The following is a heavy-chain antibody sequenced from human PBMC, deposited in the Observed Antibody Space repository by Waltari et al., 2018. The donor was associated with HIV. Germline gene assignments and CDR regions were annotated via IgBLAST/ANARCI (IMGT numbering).Heavy chain of an antibody. Sequence: EVQLVESGGGLVQPGGSLRLSCAASGFSFSTSWMSWVRQAPGKGLEWVANVSQDGRDKFYVDSGKGRFTISRDNARSSLFLQMNSLRAADTAVYYCARYANLENWGQGTRVTVSS. CDR3: ARYANLEN. CDR1: GFSFSTSW. V-gene: IGHV3-7*01. J-gene: IGHJ4*02. D-gene: IGHD2-2*01. CDR2: VSQDGRDK.